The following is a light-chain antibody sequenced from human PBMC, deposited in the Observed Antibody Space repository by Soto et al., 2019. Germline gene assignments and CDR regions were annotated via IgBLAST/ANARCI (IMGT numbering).Light chain of an antibody. CDR2: GAS. CDR3: QYHGSSPQT. V-gene: IGKV3-20*01. CDR1: QSVSSSY. Sequence: EIVLTQSPGTLSLSPGERATLSCRASQSVSSSYLAWYQQKPCQPPRLLIYGASSRATGIPDRFGGSGSGTDFTLTIRRLEPEDFAVYYCQYHGSSPQTFGQGTKLEIK. J-gene: IGKJ2*01.